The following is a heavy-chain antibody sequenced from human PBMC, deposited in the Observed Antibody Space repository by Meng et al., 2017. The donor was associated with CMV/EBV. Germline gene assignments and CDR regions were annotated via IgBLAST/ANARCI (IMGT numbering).Heavy chain of an antibody. CDR2: ISSNGAHT. V-gene: IGHV3-21*01. J-gene: IGHJ4*02. Sequence: GESLKISCAASGFTFSTYSMNWVRQAPGKGLEWVSSISSNGAHTKYADSVKGRFYISRDNSKRSLYLRMNSLRAEDTAVYFCARDHPGIGSPDYWGQGILVTVSS. CDR3: ARDHPGIGSPDY. D-gene: IGHD2-21*01. CDR1: GFTFSTYS.